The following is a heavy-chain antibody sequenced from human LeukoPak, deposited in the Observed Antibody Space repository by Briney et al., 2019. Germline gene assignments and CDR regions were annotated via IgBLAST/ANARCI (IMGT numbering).Heavy chain of an antibody. J-gene: IGHJ4*02. Sequence: GASVNVSCKASGYTFTSYYMHWVRQAPGQGLEWMGIINPSGGSTSYAQKFQGRVTMTRDTSTNTVYMELSSLRSEDTAVYFCVRATLSDYYFNYWGQGTLVTVSS. CDR1: GYTFTSYY. V-gene: IGHV1-46*01. CDR2: INPSGGST. CDR3: VRATLSDYYFNY.